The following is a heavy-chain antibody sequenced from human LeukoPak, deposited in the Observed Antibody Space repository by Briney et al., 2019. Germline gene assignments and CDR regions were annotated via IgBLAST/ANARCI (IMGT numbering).Heavy chain of an antibody. CDR3: ARDRGGRSSGFLDY. CDR1: GGSISSYY. CDR2: IYYSGST. V-gene: IGHV4-59*01. D-gene: IGHD6-19*01. Sequence: SETLSLTCTVSGGSISSYYWSWIRQPPGKGLEWIGYIYYSGSTNYNPSLKSRVTISVDTSKNQFSLKLSSVTAADTAVYYCARDRGGRSSGFLDYWVQATLVTVSP. J-gene: IGHJ4*02.